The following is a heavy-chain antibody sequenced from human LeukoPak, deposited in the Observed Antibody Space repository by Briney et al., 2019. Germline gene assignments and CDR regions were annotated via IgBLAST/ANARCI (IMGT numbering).Heavy chain of an antibody. Sequence: GGSLRPSCAASGFTFSSFGMNWVRQAPGKGLEWVSYISSSGSTIYYADSVKGRFTISRDNAKNSLYLQMNSLRAEDTAVYYCARHKYCSSTSCYPYWGQGTLVTVSS. D-gene: IGHD2-2*01. J-gene: IGHJ4*02. CDR3: ARHKYCSSTSCYPY. CDR2: ISSSGSTI. V-gene: IGHV3-48*04. CDR1: GFTFSSFG.